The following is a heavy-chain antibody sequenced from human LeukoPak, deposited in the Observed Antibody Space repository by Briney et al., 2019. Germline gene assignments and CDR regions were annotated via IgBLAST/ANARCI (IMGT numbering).Heavy chain of an antibody. CDR1: GFTFSSCQ. Sequence: GGSLRLSCAASGFTFSSCQMNWVRQAPGKGLEWVPYISGSGSTKYYADSVKGRFTISRDNAKDSLFLQMNSLRAEDTAVYFCARKLTGSSDIWGQGTMVTVSS. CDR3: ARKLTGSSDI. CDR2: ISGSGSTK. D-gene: IGHD7-27*01. J-gene: IGHJ3*02. V-gene: IGHV3-48*03.